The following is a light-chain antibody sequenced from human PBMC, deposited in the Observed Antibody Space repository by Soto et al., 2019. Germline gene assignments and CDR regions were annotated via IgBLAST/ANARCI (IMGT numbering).Light chain of an antibody. V-gene: IGKV3D-20*01. CDR1: QSVDSRY. CDR3: QQYKT. J-gene: IGKJ1*01. CDR2: DAS. Sequence: EIVLTQSPATLSLSPGERATLSCGASQSVDSRYLAWYQQKPGLAPRLLIYDASTRATGIPARLSGSGSGTDFTLNIRRLEPEDFAVYYCQQYKTFGQGTKVDIK.